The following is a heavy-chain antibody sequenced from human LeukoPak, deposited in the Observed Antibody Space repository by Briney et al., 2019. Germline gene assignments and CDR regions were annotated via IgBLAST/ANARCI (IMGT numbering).Heavy chain of an antibody. CDR1: GFTFSSYA. V-gene: IGHV3-30*04. CDR2: ISYDGSNK. Sequence: GGSLRLSCAASGFTFSSYAMHWVRQAPGKGLEWVAVISYDGSNKYYADSVKGRFTISRDNSKNTLYLQMNSLRAEDTAVYYCAKLVPYWGVDYWGQGTLVTVSS. J-gene: IGHJ4*02. CDR3: AKLVPYWGVDY. D-gene: IGHD7-27*01.